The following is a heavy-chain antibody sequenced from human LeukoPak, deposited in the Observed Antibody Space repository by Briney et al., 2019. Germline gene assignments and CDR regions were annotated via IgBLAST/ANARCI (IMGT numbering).Heavy chain of an antibody. D-gene: IGHD4-4*01. V-gene: IGHV4-59*01. Sequence: SETLSLTCTVSGGSISSYYWSWIRQPPGKGLEWIGYIYYSGSTNYNPSLKSRVTISVDTSKNQFSLKLSSVTAADTAVYYCARGGYRFKAFDIWGQGTMVTVSS. CDR1: GGSISSYY. CDR3: ARGGYRFKAFDI. J-gene: IGHJ3*02. CDR2: IYYSGST.